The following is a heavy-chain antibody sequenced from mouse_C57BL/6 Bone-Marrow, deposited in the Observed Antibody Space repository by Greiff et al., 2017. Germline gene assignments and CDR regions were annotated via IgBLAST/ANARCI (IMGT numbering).Heavy chain of an antibody. Sequence: QVQLQQPGAELVRPGPSVTLSCKASGYTFTSYWLHWVKQRPGQGLEWIGVIAPSDRSTNYNQKVKGKAPLTVDTSSSSAYMQLSSLTSEDSAVYYCARNGNYYGSSYWYFDVWGTGTTVTVSS. CDR3: ARNGNYYGSSYWYFDV. D-gene: IGHD1-1*01. J-gene: IGHJ1*03. V-gene: IGHV1-59*01. CDR2: IAPSDRST. CDR1: GYTFTSYW.